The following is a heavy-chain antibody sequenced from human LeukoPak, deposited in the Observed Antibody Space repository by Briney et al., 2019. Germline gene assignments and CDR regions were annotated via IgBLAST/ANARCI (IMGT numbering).Heavy chain of an antibody. CDR2: IYTSGST. D-gene: IGHD1-26*01. Sequence: SETLSLTCTVSGGSISGYFWSWIRQPPGKGLEWIGYIYTSGSTNYNPSLKSRVTMSVDTSKNQFSLKLSSVTAADTAVYYCARDSPVVGADDAFDIWGQGTMVTVSS. CDR1: GGSISGYF. CDR3: ARDSPVVGADDAFDI. V-gene: IGHV4-4*08. J-gene: IGHJ3*02.